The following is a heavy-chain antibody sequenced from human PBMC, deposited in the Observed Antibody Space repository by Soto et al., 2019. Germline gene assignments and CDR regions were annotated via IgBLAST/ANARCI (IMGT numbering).Heavy chain of an antibody. CDR3: ARVGVLRYFDSRLGN. V-gene: IGHV1-46*01. J-gene: IGHJ4*02. D-gene: IGHD3-9*01. CDR2: INPSGGST. Sequence: QVQLVQSGAEVKKPGASVKFSCKASGYTFTSYYMHWVRQAPGQWLEWMGIINPSGGSTSYAQKFQGRVTMTRDTSTSTVYMELSSLRSEDTSVYYCARVGVLRYFDSRLGNWGQATLVTVSS. CDR1: GYTFTSYY.